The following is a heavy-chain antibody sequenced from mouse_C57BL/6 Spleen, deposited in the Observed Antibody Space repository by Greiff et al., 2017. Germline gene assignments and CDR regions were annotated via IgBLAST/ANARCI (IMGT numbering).Heavy chain of an antibody. CDR1: GYAFSSSW. CDR2: IFPGDGDT. V-gene: IGHV1-82*01. Sequence: LQQSGASVKISCKASGYAFSSSWLNCAKHRPGKGLEWIGRIFPGDGDTNYNGKFKGKATLTADKSSSTAYMQLSSLTSEDSAVYCCARDDCESHGVWGTGTTVTVSS. J-gene: IGHJ1*03. CDR3: ARDDCESHGV. D-gene: IGHD2-4*01.